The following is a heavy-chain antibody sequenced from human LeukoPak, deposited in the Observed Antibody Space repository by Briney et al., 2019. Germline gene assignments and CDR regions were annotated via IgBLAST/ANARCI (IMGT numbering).Heavy chain of an antibody. V-gene: IGHV1-2*06. D-gene: IGHD2-2*01. J-gene: IGHJ5*02. CDR2: INPKTGGT. CDR1: GGTFSSYA. CDR3: ARDGPGYCSPTSCSDNWFDP. Sequence: ASVKVSCKASGGTFSSYAISWVRPAPGQGHEWMGRINPKTGGTNYAQKFQGRVTMTTDTSISTAYMDLSSLRSDDTAVYICARDGPGYCSPTSCSDNWFDPWGQGALLTVSS.